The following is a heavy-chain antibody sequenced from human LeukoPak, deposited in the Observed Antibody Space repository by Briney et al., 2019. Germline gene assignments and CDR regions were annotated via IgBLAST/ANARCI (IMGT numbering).Heavy chain of an antibody. CDR2: IYSGGST. CDR1: GFTVSSSY. Sequence: GGSLRLSCAASGFTVSSSYMSWVRQAPGKGLEWVSAIYSGGSTYYADSVRGRFIISRDNSKNTVYLEVNSLRAEDTGVYYCARTLSYGSESYSTHWGQGTLVTVSP. J-gene: IGHJ1*01. V-gene: IGHV3-53*01. D-gene: IGHD3-10*01. CDR3: ARTLSYGSESYSTH.